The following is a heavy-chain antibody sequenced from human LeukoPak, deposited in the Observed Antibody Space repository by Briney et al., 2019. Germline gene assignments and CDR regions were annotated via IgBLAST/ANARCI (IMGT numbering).Heavy chain of an antibody. J-gene: IGHJ4*02. CDR1: GFPFSSYD. D-gene: IGHD3-10*01. V-gene: IGHV3-13*01. CDR3: AALRGSIY. Sequence: GGSPRLSCAASGFPFSSYDVQWVRQATGRGLEWVSAMGTAGDTYYAGSVKGRFTISREDAKNSFYLQMNSLRAGDTAVYYCAALRGSIYWGQGTVVTVSS. CDR2: MGTAGDT.